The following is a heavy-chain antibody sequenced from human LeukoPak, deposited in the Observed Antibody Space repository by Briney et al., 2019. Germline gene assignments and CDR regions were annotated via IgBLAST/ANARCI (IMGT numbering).Heavy chain of an antibody. J-gene: IGHJ5*02. CDR3: ARLGSGSYYWFDP. D-gene: IGHD1-26*01. CDR1: GGSISSYY. CDR2: IYTSGST. V-gene: IGHV4-4*09. Sequence: SETLSLACTVSGGSISSYYWSWIRQPPGKGLEWIGYIYTSGSTNYNPSLKSRVTISVDTSKNQFSLKLSSVTAADTAVYYCARLGSGSYYWFDPWGQGTLVTVSS.